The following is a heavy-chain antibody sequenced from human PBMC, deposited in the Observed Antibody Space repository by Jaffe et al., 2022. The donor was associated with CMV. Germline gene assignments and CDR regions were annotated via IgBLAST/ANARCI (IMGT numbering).Heavy chain of an antibody. CDR1: GDSFTSQY. CDR3: ARGPYYYMDV. CDR2: INPAGGTT. J-gene: IGHJ6*03. V-gene: IGHV1-46*01. Sequence: QVQLVQSGAEVKKPGASVKVSCKVSGDSFTSQYMYWVRQAPGQGLEWLGIINPAGGTTSYAQKLRGRVTMTGDTSTSTVFLELSSLRSEDTAVYYCARGPYYYMDVWGKGTTVTVSS.